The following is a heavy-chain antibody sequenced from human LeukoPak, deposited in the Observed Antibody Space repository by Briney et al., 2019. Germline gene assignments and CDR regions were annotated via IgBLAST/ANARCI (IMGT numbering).Heavy chain of an antibody. CDR2: IKQDGSEK. J-gene: IGHJ3*02. D-gene: IGHD2-2*01. V-gene: IGHV3-7*01. Sequence: PGGSLRLSCAASGFTFSSYWMSWVRQAPGKGLEWVANIKQDGSEKYYVDSVKGRFTISRDNAKNSLYLQMNSLRAEDTAVYYCARELRNCSSTSCPWRSSSGRAFDIWGQGTMVTVSS. CDR3: ARELRNCSSTSCPWRSSSGRAFDI. CDR1: GFTFSSYW.